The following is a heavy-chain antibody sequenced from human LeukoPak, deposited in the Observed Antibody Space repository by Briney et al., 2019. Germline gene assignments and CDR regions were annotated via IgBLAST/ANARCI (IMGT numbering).Heavy chain of an antibody. Sequence: GGSLRLSCAASGFTFSSYAMSWVRQAPGKGLEWVSAISGSGGSTYYADSVKGRFTISRDNSKNTLYLQMNSLKTEDTAVYYCTRSGIAARPHYFDYWGQGTLVTVSS. D-gene: IGHD6-6*01. CDR2: ISGSGGST. J-gene: IGHJ4*02. V-gene: IGHV3-23*01. CDR3: TRSGIAARPHYFDY. CDR1: GFTFSSYA.